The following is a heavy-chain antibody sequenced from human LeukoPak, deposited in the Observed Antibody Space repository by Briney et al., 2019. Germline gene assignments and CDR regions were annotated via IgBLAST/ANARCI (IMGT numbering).Heavy chain of an antibody. CDR1: GGSISSGGYY. D-gene: IGHD2-2*01. CDR3: ARDAMGPGWFDP. V-gene: IGHV4-31*03. CDR2: IYYSGST. J-gene: IGHJ5*02. Sequence: SETLSLTCTVSGGSISSGGYYWSWIRQHPGKGLEWIGYIYYSGSTYYNPSLKSRVTISVDTSKNQFSLKLSSVTAADTAVYYCARDAMGPGWFDPWGQGTLVTVSS.